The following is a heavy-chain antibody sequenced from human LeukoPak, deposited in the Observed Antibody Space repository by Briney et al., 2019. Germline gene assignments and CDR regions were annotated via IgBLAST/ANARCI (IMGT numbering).Heavy chain of an antibody. CDR2: IKQDGSQK. D-gene: IGHD3-22*01. V-gene: IGHV3-7*03. CDR1: GFTFSNYW. Sequence: QAGGSLRLSCVASGFTFSNYWMSWVRQAPGKGLEWVANIKQDGSQKYYVDSVKGRFTISRDNAKNSVYLQMNSLRAEDTAVYYCAKDEYDSSGPIPSNWGQGTLVTVSS. CDR3: AKDEYDSSGPIPSN. J-gene: IGHJ4*02.